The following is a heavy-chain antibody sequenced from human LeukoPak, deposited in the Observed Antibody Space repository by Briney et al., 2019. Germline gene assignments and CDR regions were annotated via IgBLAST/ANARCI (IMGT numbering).Heavy chain of an antibody. CDR1: GFTVSSNY. Sequence: GGSLRLSCAASGFTVSSNYMNWVRQAPGKGLEWVSVIYSGGSIYHADSVRGRFTISRDNSKNTLYLQMNSLRAEDTAVYYCARDDSVGATPLYYWGQGTLVTVSS. CDR2: IYSGGSI. D-gene: IGHD1-26*01. J-gene: IGHJ4*02. V-gene: IGHV3-53*01. CDR3: ARDDSVGATPLYY.